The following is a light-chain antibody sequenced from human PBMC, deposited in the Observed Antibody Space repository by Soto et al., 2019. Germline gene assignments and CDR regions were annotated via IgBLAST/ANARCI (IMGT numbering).Light chain of an antibody. V-gene: IGKV3-20*01. CDR2: AAS. CDR3: QQYGSSPLT. Sequence: EMVFTQSPGTLSLSPGERATLSCRASRTVSSSFLAWSQQTPGQATRLLIYAASSRATGIPDRFSGSGSGTDFTLTISRLEPEDFAVYYCQQYGSSPLTFGGGTKVDIK. J-gene: IGKJ4*01. CDR1: RTVSSSF.